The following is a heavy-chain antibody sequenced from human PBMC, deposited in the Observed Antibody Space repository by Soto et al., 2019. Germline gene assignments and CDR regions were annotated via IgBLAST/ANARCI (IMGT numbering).Heavy chain of an antibody. J-gene: IGHJ5*02. CDR3: AHERELRFLEWGGFDP. CDR2: IYWDDDK. D-gene: IGHD3-3*01. Sequence: SGPTLVHPTQTLTLTCTFSGFSLSTSGVGVGWIRQPPGKALEWLALIYWDDDKRYSPSLKSRLTITKDTSKNQVVLTMTNMDPVDTATYYCAHERELRFLEWGGFDPWGQGTLVTVSS. CDR1: GFSLSTSGVG. V-gene: IGHV2-5*02.